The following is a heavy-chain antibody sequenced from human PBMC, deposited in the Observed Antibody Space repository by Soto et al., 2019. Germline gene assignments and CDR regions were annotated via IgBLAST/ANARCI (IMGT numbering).Heavy chain of an antibody. CDR1: GGSFSGHS. Sequence: PSETLSLTCAVYGGSFSGHSWTWIRQSPGKGLEWIGDINHSGRDNYSTSLKSRVTISLETSKNQFSLSLSAVNAADTAMYYCSTRAYDSNGYYRFDPWGQGTLVTVSS. CDR2: INHSGRD. J-gene: IGHJ5*01. V-gene: IGHV4-34*01. D-gene: IGHD3-22*01. CDR3: STRAYDSNGYYRFDP.